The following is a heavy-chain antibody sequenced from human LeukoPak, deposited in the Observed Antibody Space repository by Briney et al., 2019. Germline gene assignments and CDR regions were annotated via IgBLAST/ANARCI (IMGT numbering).Heavy chain of an antibody. CDR2: ISGSGGSA. CDR3: AKDPESSSWYYFDY. J-gene: IGHJ4*02. CDR1: GFTFSSYA. D-gene: IGHD6-13*01. Sequence: GGSLRLSCAASGFTFSSYAMSWVRQAPGKGLEWVSAISGSGGSAYYADSVKGRFTISRDNSKNTLYLQMNSLRAEDTAVYYCAKDPESSSWYYFDYWGQGTLVTVSS. V-gene: IGHV3-23*01.